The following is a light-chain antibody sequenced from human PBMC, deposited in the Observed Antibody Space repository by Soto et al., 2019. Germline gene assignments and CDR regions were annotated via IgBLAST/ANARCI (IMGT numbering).Light chain of an antibody. CDR3: RSYRGYNNHLV. J-gene: IGLJ1*01. Sequence: QSALTQPPSASGSPGQSVTISCTGTTSDIGGYRYVSWYQQYPGKAPKLIISEVNKRPSGVPDRFSASKSCNTASLTVSGLQDEDEAEYYCRSYRGYNNHLVFGTGTKVTVL. V-gene: IGLV2-8*01. CDR1: TSDIGGYRY. CDR2: EVN.